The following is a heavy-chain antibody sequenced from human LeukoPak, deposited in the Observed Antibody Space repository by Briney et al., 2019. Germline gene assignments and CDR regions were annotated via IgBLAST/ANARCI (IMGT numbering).Heavy chain of an antibody. D-gene: IGHD5-12*01. V-gene: IGHV3-30*18. J-gene: IGHJ4*02. CDR2: ISYDGSNK. Sequence: GGSLRLSCAASGFTFSSYGMHWVRQAPGKGLEWVAVISYDGSNKYYADSVKGRFTISRDNSKNTLYLQMNSLRAEDTAVYYCAKEFAYCGYVGAFDCWGQGTLVTVSS. CDR1: GFTFSSYG. CDR3: AKEFAYCGYVGAFDC.